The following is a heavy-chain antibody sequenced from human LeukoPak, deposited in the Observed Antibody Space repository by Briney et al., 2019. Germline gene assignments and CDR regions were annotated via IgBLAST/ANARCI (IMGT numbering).Heavy chain of an antibody. CDR1: GFTFSTYS. CDR2: VSSGSNYI. Sequence: GGSLRLSCAVSGFTFSTYSMNWVRQAPGKGREGVSSVSSGSNYIYYADTVKGRFTISRDNAKNSLYLQMNSLRAEDTAVYYCARENWYLYDYWGQGTLVTVSS. D-gene: IGHD1-7*01. CDR3: ARENWYLYDY. J-gene: IGHJ4*02. V-gene: IGHV3-21*01.